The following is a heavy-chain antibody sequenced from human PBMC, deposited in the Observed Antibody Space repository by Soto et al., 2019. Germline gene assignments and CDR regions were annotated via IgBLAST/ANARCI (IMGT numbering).Heavy chain of an antibody. J-gene: IGHJ6*03. V-gene: IGHV4-59*01. CDR1: GGSISSYY. CDR2: IYYSGST. CDR3: ARSPTRVSFYGLVTPADYQDV. Sequence: TSETLSLTCTVSGGSISSYYWSWIRQPPGKGLEWIGYIYYSGSTNYNPSLKSRVTISVDTSKNQFSLKLSSVTAADTAVYYCARSPTRVSFYGLVTPADYQDVPGKGTTVTVSS. D-gene: IGHD3-3*01.